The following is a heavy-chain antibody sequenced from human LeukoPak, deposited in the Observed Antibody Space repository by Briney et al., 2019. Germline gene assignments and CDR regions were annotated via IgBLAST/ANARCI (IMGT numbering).Heavy chain of an antibody. J-gene: IGHJ4*02. CDR2: ISSSSSYI. V-gene: IGHV3-21*01. CDR1: GFTFSSYS. D-gene: IGHD1-26*01. Sequence: GGSLRLSCAASGFTFSSYSMNWVRQAPGKGLEWVSSISSSSSYIYYADSVKGRFTISRDNAKNSLFLQVNSLRADDTAVYYCASRDSGSYGSFDYWGQGTLVTVSS. CDR3: ASRDSGSYGSFDY.